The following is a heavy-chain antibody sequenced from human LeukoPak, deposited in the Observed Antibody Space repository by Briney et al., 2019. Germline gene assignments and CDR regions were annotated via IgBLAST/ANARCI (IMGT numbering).Heavy chain of an antibody. J-gene: IGHJ4*02. D-gene: IGHD3-16*01. V-gene: IGHV3-48*02. CDR2: IWTVNGVT. CDR3: VRDFNWAFDS. Sequence: GRSLRLSCTASGFIFSDSSMNWVRQAPGKGLERVSHIWTVNGVTHYADSVRGRFTIARDNAKNSLSLQMSSLRDEDTAVYYCVRDFNWAFDSWGQGVLVTVAS. CDR1: GFIFSDSS.